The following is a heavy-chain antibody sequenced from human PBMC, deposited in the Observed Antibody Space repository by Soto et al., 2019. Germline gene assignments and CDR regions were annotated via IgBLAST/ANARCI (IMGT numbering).Heavy chain of an antibody. CDR2: ISAYNGNT. CDR3: ARDLRYYDSSGYPDY. D-gene: IGHD3-22*01. CDR1: GYTFTSYG. V-gene: IGHV1-18*04. J-gene: IGHJ4*02. Sequence: SVKVSCKASGYTFTSYGISWVRQAPGQGLEWMGWISAYNGNTNYAQKLQGRVTMTTDTSTSTAYMELRSLRSDDTAVYYCARDLRYYDSSGYPDYWGQGTLVTVSS.